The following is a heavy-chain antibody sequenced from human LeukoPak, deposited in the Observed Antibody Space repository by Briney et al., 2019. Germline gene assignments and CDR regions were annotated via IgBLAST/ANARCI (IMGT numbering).Heavy chain of an antibody. D-gene: IGHD2-15*01. V-gene: IGHV3-33*06. CDR2: IWYDGSNK. CDR1: GFTFSSYG. J-gene: IGHJ4*02. CDR3: AKDLTRFCSGGSCYSGLGY. Sequence: GGSLRLSCAASGFTFSSYGMHWVRQAPGKGLEWVAVIWYDGSNKYYADSVKGRFTISRDNSKNTLYLQMNSLRAEDTAVYYCAKDLTRFCSGGSCYSGLGYWGQGTLVTASS.